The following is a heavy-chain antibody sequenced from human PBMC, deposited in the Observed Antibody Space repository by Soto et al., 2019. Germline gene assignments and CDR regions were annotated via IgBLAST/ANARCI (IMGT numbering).Heavy chain of an antibody. D-gene: IGHD6-19*01. CDR3: ASDGYSSGWLDFDY. Sequence: GGSLRLSCAASGFTFSSYSMSWVRQAPGKGLEWVSSISSSSSYIYYADSVKGRFTISRDNAKNSLYLQMNSLRAEDTAVYYCASDGYSSGWLDFDYWGQGTLVTVSS. CDR1: GFTFSSYS. CDR2: ISSSSSYI. J-gene: IGHJ4*02. V-gene: IGHV3-21*01.